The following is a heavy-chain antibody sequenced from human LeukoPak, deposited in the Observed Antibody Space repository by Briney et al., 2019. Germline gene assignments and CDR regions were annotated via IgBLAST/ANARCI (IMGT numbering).Heavy chain of an antibody. D-gene: IGHD3-22*01. J-gene: IGHJ4*02. V-gene: IGHV1-18*01. CDR1: GYTFSTYG. Sequence: VASVKVSCKASGYTFSTYGISWVRQAPGQGPEWMGWISAYNGNTYYAQKVQGRVTMTTDTSTNTAFMELRGLRSDDTAVYYCARGLSTRYSDTSGYSPSDYWGQGSLVTVSP. CDR3: ARGLSTRYSDTSGYSPSDY. CDR2: ISAYNGNT.